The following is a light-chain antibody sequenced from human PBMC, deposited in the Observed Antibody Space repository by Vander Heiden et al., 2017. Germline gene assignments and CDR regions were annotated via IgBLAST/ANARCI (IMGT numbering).Light chain of an antibody. CDR3: QQYNSYLYT. Sequence: DTQSPPSPSTLSASVGDRVTITCRASQSISSWLAWYQQKPGKAPKLLIYKASSLESGVPSRFSGSGPGTEFTLTISSLQPDDFATYYCQQYNSYLYTFGQGTKLEIK. J-gene: IGKJ2*01. CDR1: QSISSW. V-gene: IGKV1-5*03. CDR2: KAS.